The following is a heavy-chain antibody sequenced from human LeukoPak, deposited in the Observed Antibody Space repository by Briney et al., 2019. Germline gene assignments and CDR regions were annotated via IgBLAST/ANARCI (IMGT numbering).Heavy chain of an antibody. J-gene: IGHJ4*02. V-gene: IGHV3-30*18. CDR1: GFTFSRFG. Sequence: GRSLRLSCAASGFTFSRFGMHWVRQAPGKGLEWVAVFSYNGINKDYAGSVKGRFTISRDNSKNTLYLQMSSLRAEDTAVYYCVKDLMGGSYVSVDWGQGTLVAVSS. CDR3: VKDLMGGSYVSVD. CDR2: FSYNGINK. D-gene: IGHD1-26*01.